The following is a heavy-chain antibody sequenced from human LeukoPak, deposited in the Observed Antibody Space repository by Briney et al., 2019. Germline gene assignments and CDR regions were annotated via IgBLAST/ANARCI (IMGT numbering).Heavy chain of an antibody. Sequence: PGGSLRLSCAASGFFFNTYWMHWARQAPGKGLVWVSRINSDGSKTSHADSVKGRFTISRDNAKNTLYLQMNGLRAEDTAVYYCAREGSLEYYFDYWGRGTLVTVSS. V-gene: IGHV3-74*01. J-gene: IGHJ4*02. CDR1: GFFFNTYW. CDR3: AREGSLEYYFDY. D-gene: IGHD3-10*01. CDR2: INSDGSKT.